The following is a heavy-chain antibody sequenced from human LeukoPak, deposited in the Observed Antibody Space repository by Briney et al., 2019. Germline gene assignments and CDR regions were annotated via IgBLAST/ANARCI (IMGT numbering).Heavy chain of an antibody. V-gene: IGHV1-2*02. Sequence: GASVKVSCKASGYTFTGYYMHWVRQAPGQGLEWMGWINPNSGGTNYAQKFQGRVTMTRDTSISTAYMELSRLRSDDTAVYYCARDRSPKYDILTGYYYYYGVDVWGQGTTVTVSS. D-gene: IGHD3-9*01. J-gene: IGHJ6*02. CDR2: INPNSGGT. CDR1: GYTFTGYY. CDR3: ARDRSPKYDILTGYYYYYGVDV.